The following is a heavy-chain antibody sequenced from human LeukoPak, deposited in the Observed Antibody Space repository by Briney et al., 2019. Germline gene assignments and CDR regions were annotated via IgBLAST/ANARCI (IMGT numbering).Heavy chain of an antibody. D-gene: IGHD5-18*01. CDR3: ARVVPGYSYGYVLWAYYYYGMDV. CDR1: GYTFTSYY. Sequence: ASVKVSCKASGYTFTSYYMHWVRQAPGQGLEWMGIINPSGGSTSYAQKLQGRVTMTTDTSTSTAYMELRSLRSDDTAVYYCARVVPGYSYGYVLWAYYYYGMDVWGQGTTVTVSS. J-gene: IGHJ6*02. CDR2: INPSGGST. V-gene: IGHV1-46*01.